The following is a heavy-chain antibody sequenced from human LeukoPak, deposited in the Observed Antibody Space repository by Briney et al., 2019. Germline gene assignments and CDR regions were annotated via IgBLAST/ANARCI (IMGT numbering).Heavy chain of an antibody. D-gene: IGHD6-13*01. CDR3: ARDEGYSSSWNFDY. J-gene: IGHJ4*02. CDR1: GGSISSYY. V-gene: IGHV4-59*12. Sequence: PSETLSLTCTVSGGSISSYYWSWIRQPPGKGLEWIGYIYYSGSTNYNPSLKSRVTISVDTSKNQFSLKLSSVTAADTAVYYCARDEGYSSSWNFDYWGQGTLVTVSS. CDR2: IYYSGST.